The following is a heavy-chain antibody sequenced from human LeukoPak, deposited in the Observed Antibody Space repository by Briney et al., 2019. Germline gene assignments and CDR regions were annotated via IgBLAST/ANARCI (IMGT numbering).Heavy chain of an antibody. CDR2: TYYRSKWYN. CDR3: ARDIVDYGLLGWFDP. J-gene: IGHJ5*02. V-gene: IGHV6-1*01. D-gene: IGHD3-16*01. Sequence: SQTLSLTCAISGDSVSSNSAAWNWIRQSPSRGLEWLGRTYYRSKWYNDYAVSVKSRITINPDTSKNQFSLKLSSVTAADTAVYYCARDIVDYGLLGWFDPWGQGTLVTVSS. CDR1: GDSVSSNSAA.